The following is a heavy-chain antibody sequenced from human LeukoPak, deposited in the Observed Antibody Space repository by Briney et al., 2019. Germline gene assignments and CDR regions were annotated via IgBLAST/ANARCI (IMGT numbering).Heavy chain of an antibody. V-gene: IGHV3-30-3*01. D-gene: IGHD5-18*01. CDR1: GFTFSSYA. Sequence: GGSLRLFCAASGFTFSSYAMHWVRQAPGKGLEWVAVISYDGSNKYYADSVKGRFTISRDNSKNTLYLQMNSLRAEDTAVYYCARGTWIQLWLPLDYWGQGTLVTVSS. CDR3: ARGTWIQLWLPLDY. J-gene: IGHJ4*02. CDR2: ISYDGSNK.